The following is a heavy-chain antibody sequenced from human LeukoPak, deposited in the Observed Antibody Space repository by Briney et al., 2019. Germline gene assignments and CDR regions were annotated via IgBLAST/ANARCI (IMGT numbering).Heavy chain of an antibody. CDR3: ASNPPRTGDFNS. CDR1: GNTFTNCD. V-gene: IGHV1-8*01. J-gene: IGHJ4*02. Sequence: GASVKVSCKTSGNTFTNCDINWVRQATGQGLEWLGWMSPNNGNTGYAQKFQGRVTMTRDTSINTAYIELSSLRSKDTAVYYCASNPPRTGDFNSWGQGALVTVSS. D-gene: IGHD7-27*01. CDR2: MSPNNGNT.